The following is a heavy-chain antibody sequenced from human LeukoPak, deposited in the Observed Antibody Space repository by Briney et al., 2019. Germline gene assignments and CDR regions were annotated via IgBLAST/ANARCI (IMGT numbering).Heavy chain of an antibody. CDR1: GYSFTSYW. CDR2: IYPGDSDT. D-gene: IGHD1-7*01. CDR3: ARGTLPVSAAFDI. Sequence: GESLKISCKGSGYSFTSYWIGWLRQMPGKGLEWMGIIYPGDSDTRYSPSFQGQVTISADKSISTAYLQWSSLKASDTAMYYCARGTLPVSAAFDIWGQGTMVTVSS. V-gene: IGHV5-51*01. J-gene: IGHJ3*02.